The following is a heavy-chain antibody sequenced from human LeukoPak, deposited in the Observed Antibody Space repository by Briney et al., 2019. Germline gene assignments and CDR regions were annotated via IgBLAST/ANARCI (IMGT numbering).Heavy chain of an antibody. D-gene: IGHD3-22*01. V-gene: IGHV3-33*06. CDR3: VKDQYYDSSGYYFGY. Sequence: PGGSLRLSCAASGFTFSSYGMHWVRQAPGKGLEWVAGIWYDGNNKYYADSVKGRFTISGDNSKNTLYLQMNSLRAEDTAVYYCVKDQYYDSSGYYFGYWGQGTLVTVSS. CDR2: IWYDGNNK. J-gene: IGHJ4*02. CDR1: GFTFSSYG.